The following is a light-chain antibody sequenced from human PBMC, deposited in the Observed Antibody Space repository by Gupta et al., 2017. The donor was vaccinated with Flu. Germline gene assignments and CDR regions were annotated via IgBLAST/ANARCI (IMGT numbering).Light chain of an antibody. CDR1: QGINNW. J-gene: IGKJ3*01. Sequence: STRAASVGDRVTITCRARQGINNWWAGYQQKPGKAPKLLIYKVSDLQSGVPSRFSGSGSGTEFTLTISSLQPDDFATYYCQQYNSEARGSLGPGTKVDIK. V-gene: IGKV1-5*03. CDR2: KVS. CDR3: QQYNSEARGS.